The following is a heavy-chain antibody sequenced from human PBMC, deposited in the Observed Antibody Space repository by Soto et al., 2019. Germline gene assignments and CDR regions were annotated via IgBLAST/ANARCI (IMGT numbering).Heavy chain of an antibody. V-gene: IGHV3-30*18. D-gene: IGHD4-17*01. CDR3: EKDISDGEYYYFMDV. CDR2: ISYDGSNK. J-gene: IGHJ6*03. Sequence: SGGSLRLSCAASGFTFSTYGIHWVRQAPGKGLEWVAVISYDGSNKYYADSVKGRFTISRDNSKNTLYLQMNSLRAEDTAVYYCEKDISDGEYYYFMDVWGKGTTVTVSS. CDR1: GFTFSTYG.